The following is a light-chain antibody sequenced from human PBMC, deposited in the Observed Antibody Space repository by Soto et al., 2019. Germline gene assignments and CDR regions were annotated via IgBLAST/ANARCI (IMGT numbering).Light chain of an antibody. J-gene: IGLJ3*02. CDR2: STN. CDR3: VLYMGSGIWV. V-gene: IGLV8-61*01. Sequence: QTVVTQEPSFSVSPGGTVTLTCGLSSGSVSTTYYPSWYQQTPGQAPRTLIYSTNTRSSGVPDRFSGSIVGNKAALTITGAQAVDESDYYCVLYMGSGIWVFGEGTKLTVL. CDR1: SGSVSTTYY.